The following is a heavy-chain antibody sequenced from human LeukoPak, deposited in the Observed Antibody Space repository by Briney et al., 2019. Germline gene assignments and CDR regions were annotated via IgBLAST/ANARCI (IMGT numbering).Heavy chain of an antibody. D-gene: IGHD1-7*01. CDR3: ARDNWNYGSSMDV. Sequence: NPSETLSLTCTVSGASVSSYYWSWIRQPPGKGLEWIGYIYYSGSTNYNPSLKSRVTISVDTSKNQFSLKLSSVTAADTAVYYCARDNWNYGSSMDVWGQGTTVTVSS. CDR2: IYYSGST. CDR1: GASVSSYY. V-gene: IGHV4-59*02. J-gene: IGHJ6*02.